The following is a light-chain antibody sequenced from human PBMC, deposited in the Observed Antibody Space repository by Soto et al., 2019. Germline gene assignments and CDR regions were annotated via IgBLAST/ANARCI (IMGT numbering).Light chain of an antibody. CDR3: QQYGRFLT. V-gene: IGKV1-5*03. CDR2: RAS. Sequence: DIQMTQSPSTLSASVGDRVTITCRASQSIDTALAWYQQKPGKAPNLLIYRASNLESGVPSRFSGSGSGTESTLAISSLQPDDFATYYCQQYGRFLTFGQGTKLELK. CDR1: QSIDTA. J-gene: IGKJ2*01.